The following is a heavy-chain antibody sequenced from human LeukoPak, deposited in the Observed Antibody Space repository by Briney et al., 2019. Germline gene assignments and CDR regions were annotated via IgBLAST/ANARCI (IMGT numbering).Heavy chain of an antibody. J-gene: IGHJ4*02. CDR3: ARHAPYGDYVGMYYFDY. D-gene: IGHD4-17*01. Sequence: SETLSLTCSVSGASVTSGGFYWGWLRQPPGKGPEWIATVYYTGSTYYNPSLKSRVTISVDTSKNQFSLKLSSVTAADTAVYYCARHAPYGDYVGMYYFDYWGQGTLVTVSS. CDR1: GASVTSGGFY. CDR2: VYYTGST. V-gene: IGHV4-39*01.